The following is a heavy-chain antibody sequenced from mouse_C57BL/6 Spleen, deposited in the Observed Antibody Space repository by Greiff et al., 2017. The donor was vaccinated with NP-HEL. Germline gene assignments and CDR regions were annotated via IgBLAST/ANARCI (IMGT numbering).Heavy chain of an antibody. Sequence: QVHVKQSGAELVRPGASVTLSCKASGYSFTDYEMHWVKQTPVHGLEWIGAIDPETGGTAYNQKFKGKAILTADKSSSTAYMELRSLTSEDSAVYYCTIYYDYGGFAYWGQGTLVTVSA. V-gene: IGHV1-15*01. CDR1: GYSFTDYE. D-gene: IGHD2-4*01. CDR2: IDPETGGT. CDR3: TIYYDYGGFAY. J-gene: IGHJ3*01.